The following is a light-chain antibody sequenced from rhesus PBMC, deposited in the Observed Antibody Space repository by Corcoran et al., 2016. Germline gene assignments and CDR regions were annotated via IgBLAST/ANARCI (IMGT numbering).Light chain of an antibody. CDR3: VQAIAFPFT. J-gene: IGKJ3*01. Sequence: DIVMTQTPLSLPITPGEPASISCRSSQSLLHSNGNTYLHWYLQKPGQFPQLLIYGGSNRASGVPDRFSGSGSGTDFTLKISKVEAEDVGVYYCVQAIAFPFTFGPGTKLDIK. CDR2: GGS. CDR1: QSLLHSNGNTY. V-gene: IGKV2-72*01.